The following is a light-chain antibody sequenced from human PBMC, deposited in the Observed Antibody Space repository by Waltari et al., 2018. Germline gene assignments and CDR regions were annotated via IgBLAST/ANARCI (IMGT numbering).Light chain of an antibody. J-gene: IGKJ2*01. Sequence: EILLTQSPVTLSVSPGERATLSCKASQSVRSYLAWYQQKRGPSPRLLIYDASNRASGIPARLSGSGSGTEVTLTISSLQPEDFATYYWQQSYRTPFTFGQGTKLEIK. CDR1: QSVRSY. V-gene: IGKV3-11*01. CDR3: QQSYRTPFT. CDR2: DAS.